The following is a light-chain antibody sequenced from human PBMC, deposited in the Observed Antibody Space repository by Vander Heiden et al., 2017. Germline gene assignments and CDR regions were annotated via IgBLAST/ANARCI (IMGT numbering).Light chain of an antibody. CDR3: QQYYSYPQT. Sequence: AIRMTQSPSSFSASPGDRVTITCRASQGISSYLAWYQQKPGKAPKLLIYAASTLQSGVPPRFSGSGSGTDFTLTISCLQSEDFATYYCQQYYSYPQTFGQGTKVEIK. J-gene: IGKJ1*01. V-gene: IGKV1-8*01. CDR2: AAS. CDR1: QGISSY.